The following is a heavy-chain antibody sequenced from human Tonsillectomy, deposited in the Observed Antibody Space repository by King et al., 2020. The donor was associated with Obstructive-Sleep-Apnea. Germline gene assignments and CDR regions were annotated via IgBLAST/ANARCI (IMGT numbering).Heavy chain of an antibody. CDR2: IYPGDSDT. V-gene: IGHV5-51*01. CDR3: ARLAYCGADCLGYFHQ. Sequence: VQLVQSGAEVKKPGESLKISCKGSGYSFTSYWIGWVRQMPGKGLELMGIIYPGDSDTRYSPSFEGQVTISADKSISTAYLQWRSLKASDTAMYYCARLAYCGADCLGYFHQWGQGTLVTVSS. D-gene: IGHD2-21*02. J-gene: IGHJ1*01. CDR1: GYSFTSYW.